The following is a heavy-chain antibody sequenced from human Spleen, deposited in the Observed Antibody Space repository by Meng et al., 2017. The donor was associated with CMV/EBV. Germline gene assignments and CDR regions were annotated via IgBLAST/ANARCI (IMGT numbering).Heavy chain of an antibody. D-gene: IGHD4-11*01. CDR2: ISWNSGII. CDR3: VKGDYVNYVELDY. J-gene: IGHJ4*02. V-gene: IGHV3-9*01. CDR1: GFRFDYYA. Sequence: SLKISCAASGFRFDYYAMHWVRQAPGKRLEWVSGISWNSGIIGYEDSVKGRFTISRDNAKNSVYLQMNSLRAEETALYYCVKGDYVNYVELDYWGQGTLVTVSS.